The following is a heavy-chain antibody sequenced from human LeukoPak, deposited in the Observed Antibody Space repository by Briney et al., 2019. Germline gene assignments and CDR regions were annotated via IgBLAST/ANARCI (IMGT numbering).Heavy chain of an antibody. CDR3: VRGSAVAGTSTPLFDY. CDR2: IKQDGSEK. V-gene: IGHV3-7*01. Sequence: GGSLRLSCAASGFTFSSYWMSWVRQAPGKGLEWVANIKQDGSEKYYVDSVKGRFTISRDNAKNTLYLQMNSLRAEDTAVYYCVRGSAVAGTSTPLFDYWGQGTLVTVSS. J-gene: IGHJ4*02. D-gene: IGHD6-19*01. CDR1: GFTFSSYW.